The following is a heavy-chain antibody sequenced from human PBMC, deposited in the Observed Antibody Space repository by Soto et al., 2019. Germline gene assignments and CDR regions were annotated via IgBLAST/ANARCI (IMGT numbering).Heavy chain of an antibody. CDR3: AGGSKHDFWSGRGYYYSYMDV. D-gene: IGHD3-3*01. V-gene: IGHV4-59*08. J-gene: IGHJ6*03. CDR2: IYYSGST. CDR1: GGSISSYY. Sequence: SETLSLTCTVSGGSISSYYWSWIRQPPGKGLEWIGYIYYSGSTNYNPSLKSRVTISVDTSKNQFSLKLSSVTAADTAVYYCAGGSKHDFWSGRGYYYSYMDVWGKGTTVTVSS.